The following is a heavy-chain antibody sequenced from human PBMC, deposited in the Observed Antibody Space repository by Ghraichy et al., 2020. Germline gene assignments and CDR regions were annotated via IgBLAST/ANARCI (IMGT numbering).Heavy chain of an antibody. V-gene: IGHV3-11*01. J-gene: IGHJ4*02. CDR1: GFIFSDYY. CDR2: ISSPGTNI. CDR3: ARANSDYPTFFEY. D-gene: IGHD3-22*01. Sequence: GESLNISCAASGFIFSDYYMTWVRQAPGKGLEWLSYISSPGTNIFYADSVKGRFTISRDNAKNSLYLEINSLRAEDTAVYYCARANSDYPTFFEYWGQGTLVTVSS.